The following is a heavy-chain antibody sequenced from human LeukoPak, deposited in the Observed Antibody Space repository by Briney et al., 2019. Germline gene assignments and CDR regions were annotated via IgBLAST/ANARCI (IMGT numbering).Heavy chain of an antibody. Sequence: PGGSLRLSCAGSGFTFSSSAMHWVRQVPGKGLEWVSSIDYDSSHIYYAASVRGRFSISRDNARDSVYLQMDSLRADDTAVYYCARDPERYLRMGHYDYWGQGTLVIVSS. CDR1: GFTFSSSA. V-gene: IGHV3-21*01. CDR2: IDYDSSHI. CDR3: ARDPERYLRMGHYDY. J-gene: IGHJ4*02. D-gene: IGHD3-16*01.